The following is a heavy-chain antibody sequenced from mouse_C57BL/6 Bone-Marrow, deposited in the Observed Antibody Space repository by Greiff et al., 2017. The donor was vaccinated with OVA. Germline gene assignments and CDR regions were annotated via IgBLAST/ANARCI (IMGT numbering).Heavy chain of an antibody. CDR3: ARRYYYGYYFDY. D-gene: IGHD1-2*01. Sequence: QVHVKQSGAELVKPGASVKLSCKASGYTFTSYWMHWVKQRPGQGLEWIGMIHPNSGSSNYNEKFKSKATLTVDKSSSTAYMQLSSLTSEDSAVYYCARRYYYGYYFDYWGQGTTLTVSS. J-gene: IGHJ2*01. CDR1: GYTFTSYW. V-gene: IGHV1-64*01. CDR2: IHPNSGSS.